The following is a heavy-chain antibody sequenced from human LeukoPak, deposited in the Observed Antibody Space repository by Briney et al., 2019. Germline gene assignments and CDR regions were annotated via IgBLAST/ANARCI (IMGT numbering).Heavy chain of an antibody. CDR2: ISAYNGNT. J-gene: IGHJ4*02. V-gene: IGHV1-18*01. CDR1: GYTFTSYV. CDR3: ASSVRYFDPFDF. Sequence: GASVKVSCKASGYTFTSYVISWVRQAPGQGLEWLGWISAYNGNTNYAQKLQGRVTMTTDTSTSTAYMELRSLRSDDTAVYYCASSVRYFDPFDFWGQGTLVTVSS. D-gene: IGHD3-9*01.